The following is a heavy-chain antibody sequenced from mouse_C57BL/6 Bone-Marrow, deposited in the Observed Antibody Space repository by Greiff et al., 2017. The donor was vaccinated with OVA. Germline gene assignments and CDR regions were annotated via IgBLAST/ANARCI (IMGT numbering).Heavy chain of an antibody. CDR3: ARGTGTEGY. D-gene: IGHD4-1*01. V-gene: IGHV1-61*01. Sequence: VQLQQSGAELVRPGSSVKLSCKASGYTFTSYWMDWVKQRPGQGLEWIGNIYPSDSETHYNQKFKDKATLTVDKSSSTAYMQLSSLTSEDSAVYYCARGTGTEGYWGQGTTLTVSS. J-gene: IGHJ2*01. CDR1: GYTFTSYW. CDR2: IYPSDSET.